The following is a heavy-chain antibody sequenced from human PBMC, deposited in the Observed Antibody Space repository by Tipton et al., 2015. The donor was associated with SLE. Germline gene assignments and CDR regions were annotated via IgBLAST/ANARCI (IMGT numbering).Heavy chain of an antibody. CDR3: ARGGLGPFDY. V-gene: IGHV4-59*12. Sequence: TLSLTCSVSGGSISSNYWIWIRQPPGKGLEWIGYISYGGGTNYNPSLKSRVTISVDTSKNLLSLKVNSVTAADTAVYFCARGGLGPFDYWGQGTLVTVSS. J-gene: IGHJ4*02. CDR2: ISYGGGT. D-gene: IGHD3/OR15-3a*01. CDR1: GGSISSNY.